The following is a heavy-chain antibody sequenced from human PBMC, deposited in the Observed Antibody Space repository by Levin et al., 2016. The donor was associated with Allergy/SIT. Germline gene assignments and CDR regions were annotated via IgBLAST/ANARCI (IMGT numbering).Heavy chain of an antibody. CDR2: IYYSGST. Sequence: WIRQPPGKGLEWIGSIYYSGSTYYNPSLKSRVTISVDTSKNQFSLKLSSVTAADTAVYYCARDWYYYDSSGYLLGAFDIWGPRDNGHRLL. CDR3: ARDWYYYDSSGYLLGAFDI. V-gene: IGHV4-39*07. J-gene: IGHJ3*02. D-gene: IGHD3-22*01.